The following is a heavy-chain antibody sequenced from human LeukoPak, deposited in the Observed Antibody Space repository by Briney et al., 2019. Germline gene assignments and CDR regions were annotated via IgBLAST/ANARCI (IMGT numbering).Heavy chain of an antibody. CDR1: GFTFSSYS. D-gene: IGHD3-22*01. J-gene: IGHJ4*02. CDR3: ARDSDSSGYPDY. V-gene: IGHV3-21*01. Sequence: PGGSLRLSCAASGFTFSSYSINWVRQAPGKGLEWVSSISSSSSYIYYADSVKGRFTISRDNAKNSLYLQMNSLRAKDTAVYYCARDSDSSGYPDYWGQGTLVTVSS. CDR2: ISSSSSYI.